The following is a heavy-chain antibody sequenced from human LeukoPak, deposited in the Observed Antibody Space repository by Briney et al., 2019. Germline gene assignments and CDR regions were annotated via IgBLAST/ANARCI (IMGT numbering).Heavy chain of an antibody. D-gene: IGHD2-2*01. V-gene: IGHV1-2*02. Sequence: ASVKVSCKASGYTFTGYYMHWVRQAPGQGLEWMGWINPNSGGTNYAQKFQGRVTMTRDTSISTAYVELSRLRSDDTAVYYCARDPLLYCSSTICLNWFDPWGQGTLVTVSS. CDR2: INPNSGGT. CDR1: GYTFTGYY. CDR3: ARDPLLYCSSTICLNWFDP. J-gene: IGHJ5*02.